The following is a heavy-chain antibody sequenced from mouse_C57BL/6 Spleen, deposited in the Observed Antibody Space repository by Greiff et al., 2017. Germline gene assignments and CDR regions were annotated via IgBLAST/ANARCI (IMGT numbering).Heavy chain of an antibody. CDR1: GYTFTSYW. CDR3: ARPYYYGSSSSYWYFEV. Sequence: QVQLKQPGAELVKPGASVKLSCKASGYTFTSYWMQWVKQRPGQGLEWIGEIDPSDSYTNYNQKFKGKATLTVDTSSSTAYMQLSSLTSEDSAVYYCARPYYYGSSSSYWYFEVWGTGTTVTVSS. CDR2: IDPSDSYT. J-gene: IGHJ1*03. V-gene: IGHV1-50*01. D-gene: IGHD1-1*01.